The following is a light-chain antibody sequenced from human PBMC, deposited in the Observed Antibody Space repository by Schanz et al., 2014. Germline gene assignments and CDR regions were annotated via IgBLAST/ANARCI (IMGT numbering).Light chain of an antibody. CDR3: AAWDGILIGDV. CDR2: DNN. Sequence: QSVLTQPPSMSGAPGQRVTISCTGNSSNIGSGYDVHWYQCLPGTAPKLLIYDNNNRPSGVPDRFSGSKSATSASLAITGLQAEDEGDYYCAAWDGILIGDVFGTGTKVTVL. CDR1: SSNIGSGYD. V-gene: IGLV1-40*01. J-gene: IGLJ1*01.